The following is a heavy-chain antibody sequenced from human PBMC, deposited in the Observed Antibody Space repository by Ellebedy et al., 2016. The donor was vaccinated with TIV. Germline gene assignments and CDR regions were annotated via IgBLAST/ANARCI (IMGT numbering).Heavy chain of an antibody. Sequence: PGGSLRLSCEASGFTFSNYGMHWVRQASGKGLEWVGRIRSKANSYATEYTASVNGRFTISRDDSKNTAYLQMNSLETEDTAVYYCAITYYYDSSGYTIDYWGQGTLVTVTS. CDR1: GFTFSNYG. J-gene: IGHJ4*02. CDR2: IRSKANSYAT. V-gene: IGHV3-73*01. CDR3: AITYYYDSSGYTIDY. D-gene: IGHD3-22*01.